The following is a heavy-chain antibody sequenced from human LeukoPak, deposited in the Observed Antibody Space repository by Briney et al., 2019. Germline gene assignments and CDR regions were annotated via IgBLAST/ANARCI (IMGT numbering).Heavy chain of an antibody. D-gene: IGHD5-18*01. J-gene: IGHJ6*02. CDR2: IYSGGST. Sequence: GGSQRLSCAASGFTVSSNYMSWVRQAPGKGLEWVSVIYSGGSTDYADSVKGRFTISRDNSKNTLYLQMNSLRAEDTAVYYCASPGYVLEPHYGMDVWGQGTTVTVSS. CDR1: GFTVSSNY. CDR3: ASPGYVLEPHYGMDV. V-gene: IGHV3-53*01.